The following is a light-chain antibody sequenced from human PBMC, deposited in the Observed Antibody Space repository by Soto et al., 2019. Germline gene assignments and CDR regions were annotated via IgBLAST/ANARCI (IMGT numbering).Light chain of an antibody. J-gene: IGKJ2*01. V-gene: IGKV3-20*01. CDR2: GAS. CDR1: QSVNRRS. Sequence: EIVLTQSPGTLSLSPGERATLSCRASQSVNRRSLAWYQQKRGQAPRHLMYGASTRATGIPDRFSVSGTGADLTLIISRLEPEDVAVDYCQQYWRSPPMYTFGQGTQLEIK. CDR3: QQYWRSPPMYT.